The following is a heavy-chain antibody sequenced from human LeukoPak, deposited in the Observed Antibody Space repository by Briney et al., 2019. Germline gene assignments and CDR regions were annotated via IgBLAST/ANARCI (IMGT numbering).Heavy chain of an antibody. CDR2: IYYSGST. CDR1: GGSISSYY. CDR3: ARSVVPAAIFVLDYYYYYYMDV. D-gene: IGHD2-2*02. Sequence: PSETLSLTCTVSGGSISSYYWSWIRQPPGKGLEWIGYIYYSGSTNYNPSLKSRVTISVDTSKNQFSLKLSSVTAADTAVYYCARSVVPAAIFVLDYYYYYYMDVWGKGTTVTVSS. J-gene: IGHJ6*03. V-gene: IGHV4-59*01.